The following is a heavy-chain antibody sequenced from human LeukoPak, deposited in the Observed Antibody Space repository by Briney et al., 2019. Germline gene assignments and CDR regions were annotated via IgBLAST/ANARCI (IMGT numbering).Heavy chain of an antibody. Sequence: ASVKVSCKVSGYTLTELSMHWVRQAPGKGLEWMGGFDPEDGETIYAQKFQGRVTMTEDTSTDTAYMELSSLRSEDTAVYYCATDHDCSSTSCPWGQGTLVTVSS. V-gene: IGHV1-24*01. CDR2: FDPEDGET. J-gene: IGHJ5*02. CDR3: ATDHDCSSTSCP. D-gene: IGHD2-2*01. CDR1: GYTLTELS.